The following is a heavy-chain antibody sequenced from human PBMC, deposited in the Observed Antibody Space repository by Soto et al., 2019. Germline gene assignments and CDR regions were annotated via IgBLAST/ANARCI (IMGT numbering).Heavy chain of an antibody. CDR3: ARTPGGAPADYYFDY. J-gene: IGHJ4*02. CDR1: GGSISSGDYY. D-gene: IGHD4-17*01. V-gene: IGHV4-31*03. CDR2: IHYSGNT. Sequence: SETLSLTCTVSGGSISSGDYYWSWIRHHPGGGPEWIGYIHYSGNTYYDPSPKSRLTMSVDTSKNQFSLNLSSVTAADTAVYYCARTPGGAPADYYFDYWGLGTLVTVSS.